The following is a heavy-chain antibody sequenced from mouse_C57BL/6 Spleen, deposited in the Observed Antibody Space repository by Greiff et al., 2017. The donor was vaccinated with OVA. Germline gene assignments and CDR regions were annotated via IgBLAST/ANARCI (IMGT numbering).Heavy chain of an antibody. V-gene: IGHV2-2*01. J-gene: IGHJ4*01. Sequence: VQRVESGPGLVQPSQSLSITCTVSGFSLTSYGVHWVRQSPGKGLEWLGVIWSGGSTDYNAAFISRLSISKDNSKSQVFFKMNSLQADDTAIYYCAGSTMITPYAMDYWGQGTSVTVSS. CDR2: IWSGGST. CDR3: AGSTMITPYAMDY. CDR1: GFSLTSYG. D-gene: IGHD2-4*01.